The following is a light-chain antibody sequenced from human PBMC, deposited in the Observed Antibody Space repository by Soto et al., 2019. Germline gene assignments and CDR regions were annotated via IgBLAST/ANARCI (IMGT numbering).Light chain of an antibody. CDR1: QSVSNDF. J-gene: IGKJ1*01. CDR2: GAS. CDR3: HHYGSSPET. V-gene: IGKV3-20*01. Sequence: EIVLTQSPGILSLSPGERATLSCRASQSVSNDFLAWYQQKPGQAPRLLIYGASNRATGIPNRFGGSGSGTDFTLTISRLEPEDFAVYYCHHYGSSPETFGQGTKVDIK.